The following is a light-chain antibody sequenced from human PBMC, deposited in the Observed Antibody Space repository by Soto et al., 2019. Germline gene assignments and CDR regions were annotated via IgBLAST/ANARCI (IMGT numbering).Light chain of an antibody. V-gene: IGLV2-8*01. J-gene: IGLJ2*01. CDR3: SSYVGIKHLF. CDR1: SSDVGGYNY. Sequence: QSAPTQPPSASGSAGQSVTITCTGASSDVGGYNYVAWYQQHPGKAPKLLIYEVTKRPSGVPDRFSGSKSGNTASLTVSGLQAEDEADYFCSSYVGIKHLFFGGGTQLTVL. CDR2: EVT.